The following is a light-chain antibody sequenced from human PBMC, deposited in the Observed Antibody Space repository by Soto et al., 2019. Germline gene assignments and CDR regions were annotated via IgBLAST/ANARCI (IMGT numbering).Light chain of an antibody. CDR1: QSVYNNY. V-gene: IGKV3-20*01. CDR3: QQYRLPPHS. CDR2: GAS. Sequence: EIVLTQSPGTLSLSPGERATLSCRASQSVYNNYLAWYQQKPGQTPRLLVNGASNRATGIPDRFSGGGSGTDFTLTISSLEPEDFAVYYCQQYRLPPHSVGQGTKVDI. J-gene: IGKJ2*01.